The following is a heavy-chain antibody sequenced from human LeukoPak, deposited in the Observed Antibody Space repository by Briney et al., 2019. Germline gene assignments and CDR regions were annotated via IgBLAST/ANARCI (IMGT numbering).Heavy chain of an antibody. V-gene: IGHV5-51*01. Sequence: GESLNISCKGSGYSFTSYWIGWVRQMPGKGLEWMGIIYPDDSDTKYSPSFQGQVTISADKSIGTAYLQWSSLKASDTAMYYCARLAFCTNAVCFSNYYYSMDVWGRGTTVTVSS. CDR3: ARLAFCTNAVCFSNYYYSMDV. J-gene: IGHJ6*03. D-gene: IGHD2-8*01. CDR2: IYPDDSDT. CDR1: GYSFTSYW.